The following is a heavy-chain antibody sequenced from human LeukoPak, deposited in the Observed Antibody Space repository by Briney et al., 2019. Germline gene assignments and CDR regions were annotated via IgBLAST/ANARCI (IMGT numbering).Heavy chain of an antibody. CDR2: IYHSGST. CDR1: GASISSGDYS. CDR3: ARSVGATTGDAFDI. D-gene: IGHD1-26*01. Sequence: SQTLSLTCAVSGASISSGDYSWSWIRHPPGKGLEWIGYIYHSGSTTYNPSLKSRITISLDRSNNQFSLKLNSVTAADTAVYYCARSVGATTGDAFDIWGQGTMVTVSS. V-gene: IGHV4-30-2*01. J-gene: IGHJ3*02.